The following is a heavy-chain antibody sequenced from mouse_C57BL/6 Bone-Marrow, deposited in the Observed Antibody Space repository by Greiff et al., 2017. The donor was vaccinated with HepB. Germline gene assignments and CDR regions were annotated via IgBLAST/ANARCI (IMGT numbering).Heavy chain of an antibody. CDR3: ARRDGYFLDFDV. D-gene: IGHD2-3*01. V-gene: IGHV1-59*01. CDR1: GYTFTSYW. J-gene: IGHJ1*03. Sequence: VQLQQPGAELVRPGTSVKLSCKASGYTFTSYWMHWVKQRPGQGLEWIGVIDPSDSYTNYNQKFKGKATLTVDTSSSTAYMQLSSLTSEDSAVYYCARRDGYFLDFDVWGTGTTVTVSS. CDR2: IDPSDSYT.